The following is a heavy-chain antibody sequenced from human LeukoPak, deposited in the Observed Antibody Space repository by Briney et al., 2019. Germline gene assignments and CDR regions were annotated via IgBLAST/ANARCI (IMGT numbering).Heavy chain of an antibody. D-gene: IGHD3-3*01. V-gene: IGHV3-11*01. CDR1: GFTFSDYY. Sequence: GGSLRLSCAASGFTFSDYYMSWVRQAPGKGLKWVSYISSSGSTIYYADSVKGRFTISRDNAKNSLYLQMNSLRAEDTAVYYCARNRHYDFWSGPGFDPWGQGTLVTVSS. J-gene: IGHJ5*02. CDR3: ARNRHYDFWSGPGFDP. CDR2: ISSSGSTI.